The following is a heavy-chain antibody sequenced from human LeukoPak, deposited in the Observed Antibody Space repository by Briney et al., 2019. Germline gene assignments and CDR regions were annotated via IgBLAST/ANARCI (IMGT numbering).Heavy chain of an antibody. D-gene: IGHD3-3*01. Sequence: SETLSLTCTVSGDSISSYYWSWIRQPPGKRLEWIGCISDSGSTNYNPSLKSRVTISVDTSKSQFSLTLSSVTAADTAVYYCARGRLLEWFDSWGQGTLVSVSS. CDR1: GDSISSYY. CDR3: ARGRLLEWFDS. CDR2: ISDSGST. V-gene: IGHV4-59*01. J-gene: IGHJ5*02.